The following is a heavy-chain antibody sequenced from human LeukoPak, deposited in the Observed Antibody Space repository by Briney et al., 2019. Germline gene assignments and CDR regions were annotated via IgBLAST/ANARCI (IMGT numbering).Heavy chain of an antibody. CDR2: ISGSGGGT. CDR3: ARVGGSGSYYKGAFDI. V-gene: IGHV3-23*01. J-gene: IGHJ3*02. CDR1: GFTFSTYA. Sequence: PGGSLRLSCAASGFTFSTYAMSWVRQAPGKGLEWVSGISGSGGGTYYADSVKGRFTISRDNSKNTLYLQMNSLRAEDTAVYYCARVGGSGSYYKGAFDIWGQGTMVTVSS. D-gene: IGHD3-10*01.